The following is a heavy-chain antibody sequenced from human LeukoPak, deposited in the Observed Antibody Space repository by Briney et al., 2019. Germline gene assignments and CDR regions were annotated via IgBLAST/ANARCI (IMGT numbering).Heavy chain of an antibody. CDR2: IYYSGST. J-gene: IGHJ4*02. D-gene: IGHD6-19*01. CDR1: GGSISSGDYY. V-gene: IGHV4-30-4*01. Sequence: SETLSLTCTVSGGSISSGDYYWSWIRQPPGKGLEWIGYIYYSGSTYYNPSLKSRVTISVDTSKNQFSLKLSSVTAADTAAYYCARDKDPYSSGWYYFDYWGQGTLVTVSS. CDR3: ARDKDPYSSGWYYFDY.